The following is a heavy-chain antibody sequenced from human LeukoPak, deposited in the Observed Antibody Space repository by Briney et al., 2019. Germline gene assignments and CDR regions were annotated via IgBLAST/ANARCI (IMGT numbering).Heavy chain of an antibody. CDR2: INPNSGGT. CDR3: AAYYGSGWDYFDY. V-gene: IGHV1-2*02. J-gene: IGHJ4*02. D-gene: IGHD3-10*01. Sequence: ASVKVSCKASGYTFTGYYMHWVGQAPGQGLEWMGWINPNSGGTNYAQKFQGRVTMTRDTSISTAYMELSRLRSDDTAVYYCAAYYGSGWDYFDYWGQGTLVTVSS. CDR1: GYTFTGYY.